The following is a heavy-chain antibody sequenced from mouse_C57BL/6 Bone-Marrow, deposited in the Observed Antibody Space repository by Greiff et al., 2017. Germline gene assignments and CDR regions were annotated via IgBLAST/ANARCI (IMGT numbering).Heavy chain of an antibody. CDR3: ARQDFGYDGMIAY. J-gene: IGHJ3*01. CDR1: GYTFTSYW. V-gene: IGHV1-69*01. Sequence: VQLQQPGAELVMPGASVKLSCKASGYTFTSYWMHWVKQRPGQGLEWIGEIDPSDSYTNYNQKFKGKSTLTVDKSSSTAYMQLSSLTSEDSAVYYCARQDFGYDGMIAYWGQGTLVTVSA. D-gene: IGHD2-2*01. CDR2: IDPSDSYT.